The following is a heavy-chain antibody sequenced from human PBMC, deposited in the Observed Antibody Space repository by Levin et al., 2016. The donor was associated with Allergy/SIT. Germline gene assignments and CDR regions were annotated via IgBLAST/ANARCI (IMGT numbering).Heavy chain of an antibody. V-gene: IGHV3-30*18. CDR3: AKDGGYCSSTSCGYYYYYMDV. Sequence: VRQAPGKGLEWVAVISYDGSNKYYADSVKGRFTISRDNSKNTLYLQMNSLRAEDTAVYYCAKDGGYCSSTSCGYYYYYMDVWGKGTTVTVSS. J-gene: IGHJ6*03. CDR2: ISYDGSNK. D-gene: IGHD2-2*01.